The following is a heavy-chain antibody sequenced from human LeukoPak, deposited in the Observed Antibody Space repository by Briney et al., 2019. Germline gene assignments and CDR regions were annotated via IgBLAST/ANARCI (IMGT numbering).Heavy chain of an antibody. V-gene: IGHV1-46*01. J-gene: IGHJ5*02. CDR2: INPSGGST. D-gene: IGHD2-2*01. CDR1: GYTCTSYY. CDR3: ARDLNKYQLLSWFDP. Sequence: ASVKVSCKASGYTCTSYYMHWVRQAPGQGLELMGIINPSGGSTSYAQKFQGRVTMTRDTSTSTVYMELSSLRSGDTAVYYCARDLNKYQLLSWFDPWGQGTLVTVSS.